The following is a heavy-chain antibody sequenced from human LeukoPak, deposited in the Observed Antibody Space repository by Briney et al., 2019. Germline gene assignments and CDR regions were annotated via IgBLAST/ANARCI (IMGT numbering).Heavy chain of an antibody. J-gene: IGHJ4*02. CDR3: ARVSRGIAARDFDY. CDR1: GGSFSGYY. D-gene: IGHD6-6*01. V-gene: IGHV4-34*01. CDR2: INHSGST. Sequence: SETLSLTCAVYGGSFSGYYWSWIRQPPGKGLEWIGEINHSGSTNYNPSLKSRVTISVDTSKNQFSLKLSSVTAADTAVYYCARVSRGIAARDFDYWGQGTLVTVSS.